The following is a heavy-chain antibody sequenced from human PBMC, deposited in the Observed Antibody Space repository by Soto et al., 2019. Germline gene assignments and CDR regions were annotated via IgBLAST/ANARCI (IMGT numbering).Heavy chain of an antibody. D-gene: IGHD5-12*01. J-gene: IGHJ6*02. CDR2: IYYSGST. Sequence: SETLSLTCTVSGGSISSGDYYWSWFRQPPGKGLEWIGYIYYSGSTYYNPSLKSRVTISVDTSKNQFSLKLSSVTAADTAVYYCARGGSGYHYYYYYGMDVWGQGTTVTVSS. V-gene: IGHV4-30-4*01. CDR3: ARGGSGYHYYYYYGMDV. CDR1: GGSISSGDYY.